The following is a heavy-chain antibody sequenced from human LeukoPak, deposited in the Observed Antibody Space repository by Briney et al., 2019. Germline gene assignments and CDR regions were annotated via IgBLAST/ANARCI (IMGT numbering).Heavy chain of an antibody. CDR1: GYGFTSYW. D-gene: IGHD6-13*01. Sequence: GESLKISFKASGYGFTSYWIGWVRPMPGKGLEWMGVIYPGESDTRYSPSFQGQVTISVDKSISTAYLQWSSLKASDTAMYYCATTGPEYSSSWYLHFWGQGTLVTVSS. V-gene: IGHV5-51*01. CDR3: ATTGPEYSSSWYLHF. CDR2: IYPGESDT. J-gene: IGHJ4*02.